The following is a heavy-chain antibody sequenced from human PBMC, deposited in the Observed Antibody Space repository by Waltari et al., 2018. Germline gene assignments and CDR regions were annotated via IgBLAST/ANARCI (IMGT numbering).Heavy chain of an antibody. Sequence: EVSLVESGGGLVQPGGSLRLSCAASGFIFNNFALNWVRLAPGKGLQWGSVISSSGGDTYYADSVKGRFTISRDNSKSTLYLQMNNLRGEDTAIYYCAKAQIGYSYGYDYFDYWGQGTLVTVSS. D-gene: IGHD5-18*01. V-gene: IGHV3-23*04. CDR3: AKAQIGYSYGYDYFDY. CDR2: ISSSGGDT. CDR1: GFIFNNFA. J-gene: IGHJ4*02.